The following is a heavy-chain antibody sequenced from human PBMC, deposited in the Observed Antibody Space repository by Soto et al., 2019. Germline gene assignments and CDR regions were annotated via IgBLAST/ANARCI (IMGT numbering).Heavy chain of an antibody. CDR3: ARRYCSSTSCYFWSDWFDP. CDR1: GYTFTSYG. CDR2: ISAYNGNT. D-gene: IGHD2-2*01. J-gene: IGHJ5*02. Sequence: ASVKVSCKASGYTFTSYGISWVRQAPGQGLEWMGWISAYNGNTNYAQKLQGRVTITRDISASTAYMELSSLRSEDTAVYYCARRYCSSTSCYFWSDWFDPWGQGTLVTVSS. V-gene: IGHV1-18*01.